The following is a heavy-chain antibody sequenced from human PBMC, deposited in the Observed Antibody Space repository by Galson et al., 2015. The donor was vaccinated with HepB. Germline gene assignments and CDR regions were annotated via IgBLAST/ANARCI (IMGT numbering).Heavy chain of an antibody. J-gene: IGHJ4*02. V-gene: IGHV3-23*01. D-gene: IGHD6-13*01. Sequence: SLRLSCAASGFTFSNYAMSWVRQAPGKGLEWVSSITDGGGATYYTDSVKGRFTISRDNSKNTLYLQMSSLGAEDTALYYCAKAHTTTWYGYYFDYWGQGTLVTVSS. CDR1: GFTFSNYA. CDR2: ITDGGGAT. CDR3: AKAHTTTWYGYYFDY.